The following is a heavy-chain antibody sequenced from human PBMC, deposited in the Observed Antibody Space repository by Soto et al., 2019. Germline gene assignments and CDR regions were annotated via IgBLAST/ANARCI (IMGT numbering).Heavy chain of an antibody. Sequence: GASVKVCCKDSGYTITSYAMHWVRQDPGQRLEWMGWINAGNGNTKYSQKFQGRVTITRDTSASTAYMELSSLRSEDTAVYYCARAPPVVVVAAYDYWGQGTLVTVSS. CDR1: GYTITSYA. J-gene: IGHJ4*02. CDR3: ARAPPVVVVAAYDY. CDR2: INAGNGNT. D-gene: IGHD2-15*01. V-gene: IGHV1-3*01.